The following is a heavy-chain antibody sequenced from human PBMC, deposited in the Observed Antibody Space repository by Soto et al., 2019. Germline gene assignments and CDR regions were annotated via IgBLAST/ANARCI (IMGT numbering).Heavy chain of an antibody. CDR3: ARGVSYHAH. CDR2: TNSVSRGT. V-gene: IGHV1-2*02. CDR1: GNTRTIYF. Sequence: ASVKVSCKASGNTRTIYFIHWLRQARGQGLEWMGWTNSVSRGTYYSHKFQGRVAMTMDKSTTTAFFALTGLGSVDRAVYFCARGVSYHAHGGQGTLLKVSS. D-gene: IGHD3-16*02. J-gene: IGHJ4*02.